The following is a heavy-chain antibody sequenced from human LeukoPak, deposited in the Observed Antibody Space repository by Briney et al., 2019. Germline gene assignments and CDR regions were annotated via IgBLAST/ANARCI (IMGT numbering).Heavy chain of an antibody. D-gene: IGHD6-6*01. CDR3: ALLRGSSSPFDY. CDR1: GGSISSGGYY. Sequence: SQTLSLTCTVSGGSISSGGYYWSWIRQPAGKGLEWIGRIYTSGSTNYNPSLKSRVTISVDTSKNQFSLKLSSVTAADTAVYYCALLRGSSSPFDYWGQGTLVTVSS. J-gene: IGHJ4*02. CDR2: IYTSGST. V-gene: IGHV4-61*02.